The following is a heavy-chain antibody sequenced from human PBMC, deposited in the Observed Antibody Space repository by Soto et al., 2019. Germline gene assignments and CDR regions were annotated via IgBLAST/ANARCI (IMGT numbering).Heavy chain of an antibody. Sequence: SETLSLTCAVSGDSISRGGYSWTWIRQPPGKALEWIGNIYDSGSTSYNPSLKSRVTMSVDTSKNQFSLRLTSVTAAGTAVYFCARGSSSYYDYGMDVWGQGTTGTVSS. CDR1: GDSISRGGYS. CDR3: ARGSSSYYDYGMDV. V-gene: IGHV4-30-2*01. J-gene: IGHJ6*02. D-gene: IGHD6-6*01. CDR2: IYDSGST.